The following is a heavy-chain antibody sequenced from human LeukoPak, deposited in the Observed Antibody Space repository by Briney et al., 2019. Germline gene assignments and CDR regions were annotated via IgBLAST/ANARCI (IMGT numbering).Heavy chain of an antibody. CDR2: IYTSGST. D-gene: IGHD6-13*01. J-gene: IGHJ4*02. V-gene: IGHV4-61*02. Sequence: SETLSLTCTVSGGSISSGSYYWSWIRQPAGKGLEWIGRIYTSGSTNYNPSLKSRVTISVDTSKNQFSLKLSSVTAADTAVYYCARDSSSWSIWGQGTLVTVSS. CDR1: GGSISSGSYY. CDR3: ARDSSSWSI.